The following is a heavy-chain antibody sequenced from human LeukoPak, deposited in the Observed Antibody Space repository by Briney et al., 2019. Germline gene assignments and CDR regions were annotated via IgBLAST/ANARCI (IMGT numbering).Heavy chain of an antibody. J-gene: IGHJ4*02. CDR3: AREEGGGYVVDQPVDY. CDR1: GFTFSSYS. Sequence: PGGSLRLSCAASGFTFSSYSMKWVRQAPGKGLEWVSSISSSSSYIYYADSVKGRFTISRDNAKNSLYLQMNSLGAEDTAVYYCAREEGGGYVVDQPVDYWGQGTLVTVSS. V-gene: IGHV3-21*01. CDR2: ISSSSSYI. D-gene: IGHD5-12*01.